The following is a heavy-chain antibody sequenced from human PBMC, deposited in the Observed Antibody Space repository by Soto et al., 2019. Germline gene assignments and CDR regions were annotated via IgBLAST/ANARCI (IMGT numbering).Heavy chain of an antibody. Sequence: GGSLRLSCAASGFTFSSYSMNWVRQAPGKGLEWVSYISSSSSTIYYADSVKGRFTISRDNAKNSLYLQMNSLRAEDTAVYYCAREVVYYYYYMDVWGKGNTVTVS. CDR2: ISSSSSTI. V-gene: IGHV3-48*01. J-gene: IGHJ6*03. D-gene: IGHD2-15*01. CDR1: GFTFSSYS. CDR3: AREVVYYYYYMDV.